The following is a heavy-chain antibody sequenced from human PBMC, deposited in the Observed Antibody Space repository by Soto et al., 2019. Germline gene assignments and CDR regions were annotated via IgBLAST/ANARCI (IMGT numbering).Heavy chain of an antibody. CDR2: ISYDGSNK. V-gene: IGHV3-30-3*01. CDR3: ARDQGGHYYYGMDV. D-gene: IGHD3-16*01. Sequence: GGSLRLSCAASGFTFSSYAMHWVRQAPGKGLEWVAVISYDGSNKYYADSVKGRFTISRDNSKNTLYLQMNSLRAEDTAVYYCARDQGGHYYYGMDVWGQGTTVTVSS. CDR1: GFTFSSYA. J-gene: IGHJ6*02.